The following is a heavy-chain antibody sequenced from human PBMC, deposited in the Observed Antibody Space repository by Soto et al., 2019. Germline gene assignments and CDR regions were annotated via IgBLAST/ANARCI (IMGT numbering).Heavy chain of an antibody. J-gene: IGHJ1*01. CDR3: ARGNYGGNRPRGFQH. CDR1: GGSFSGYY. CDR2: INHSGST. V-gene: IGHV4-34*01. Sequence: LSLTCAVYGGSFSGYYWSWIRQPPGKGLEWIGEINHSGSTNYNPSLKSRVTISVDTSKNQFSLKLSSVTAADTAVYYCARGNYGGNRPRGFQHWGQGTLVTVSS. D-gene: IGHD4-17*01.